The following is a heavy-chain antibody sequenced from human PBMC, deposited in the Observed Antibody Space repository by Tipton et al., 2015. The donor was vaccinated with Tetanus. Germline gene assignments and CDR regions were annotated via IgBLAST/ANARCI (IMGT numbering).Heavy chain of an antibody. V-gene: IGHV4-39*01. J-gene: IGHJ4*02. CDR3: ARHQGGYFTPFDY. D-gene: IGHD3-3*01. CDR1: GGSIRGGTFY. CDR2: IYESGNT. Sequence: TLSLTCTVSGGSIRGGTFYWGWIRQPPGKGLEWIGSIYESGNTYYIPPLKSRVTISVNTSKNQFSLNLNSMAAADTGVYYCARHQGGYFTPFDYWGQGNLVTVSS.